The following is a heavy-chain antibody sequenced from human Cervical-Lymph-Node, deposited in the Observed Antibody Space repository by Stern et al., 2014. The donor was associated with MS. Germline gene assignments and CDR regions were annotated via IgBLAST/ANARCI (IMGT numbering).Heavy chain of an antibody. Sequence: EQLVESGGGLVKPGGSLRLSCAASGLTFSDSYMRWVRQAPGKGLEWVSCISGSRGSRYYADSVKGRFTVSRDNAMNSLYLQMNSLRDDDTAVYYCAKGGGSWFDSWGRGTLVIVSS. J-gene: IGHJ5*01. V-gene: IGHV3-11*01. CDR2: ISGSRGSR. CDR3: AKGGGSWFDS. D-gene: IGHD3-16*01. CDR1: GLTFSDSY.